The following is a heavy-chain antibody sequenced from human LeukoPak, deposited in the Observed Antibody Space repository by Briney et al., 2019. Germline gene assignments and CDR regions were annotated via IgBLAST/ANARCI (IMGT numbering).Heavy chain of an antibody. D-gene: IGHD1-1*01. CDR1: GFTFSSYG. Sequence: PGGSLRLSCAASGFTFSSYGMHWVRQAPGKGLEWVAFIRYDGSNKYYADSVKGRFTISRDNSKNTLYLQMNSLRAEDTAVYYCAKDERAYYYYYMDVWGKGTTVTVS. V-gene: IGHV3-30*02. J-gene: IGHJ6*03. CDR3: AKDERAYYYYYMDV. CDR2: IRYDGSNK.